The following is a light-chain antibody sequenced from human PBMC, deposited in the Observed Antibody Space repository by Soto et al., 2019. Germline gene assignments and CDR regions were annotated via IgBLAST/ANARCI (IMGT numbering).Light chain of an antibody. J-gene: IGKJ1*01. CDR3: QQYGRPPQT. CDR2: GTS. V-gene: IGKV3-20*01. CDR1: QSVRSNC. Sequence: EIVLTQSPATLSLSPGERATLSCRASQSVRSNCLAWYQHKPGQAPRLLIYGTSSRATDIPDRFTGSGSGTDFTLTISRLEPEDFAVYSCQQYGRPPQTFGQGTKVDI.